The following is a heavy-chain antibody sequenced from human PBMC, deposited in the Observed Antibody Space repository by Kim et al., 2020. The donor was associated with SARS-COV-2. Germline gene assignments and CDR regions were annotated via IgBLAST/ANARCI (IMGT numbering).Heavy chain of an antibody. J-gene: IGHJ6*02. Sequence: ASVKVSCKASGYTFTSYGISWVRQAPGQGLEWMGWISAYNGNTNYAQKLQGRVTMTTDTSTSTAYMELRSLRSDDTAVYYCARVGLSGWHGYYYGMDVWGQGTTVTVSS. CDR3: ARVGLSGWHGYYYGMDV. CDR1: GYTFTSYG. CDR2: ISAYNGNT. V-gene: IGHV1-18*01. D-gene: IGHD6-19*01.